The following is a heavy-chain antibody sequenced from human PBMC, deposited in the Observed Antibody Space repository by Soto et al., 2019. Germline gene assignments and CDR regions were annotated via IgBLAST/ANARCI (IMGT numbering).Heavy chain of an antibody. CDR3: ARFSLELRANDY. Sequence: SETLSLTCTVSGGSISSGSYYWSWIRQHPGKGLEWIGYIYYSGSTYYNPSLKSRVTISVDTSKNQFSLKLSSVTAADTAVYYCARFSLELRANDYWGQGTLVTVSS. CDR2: IYYSGST. V-gene: IGHV4-31*03. D-gene: IGHD1-7*01. CDR1: GGSISSGSYY. J-gene: IGHJ4*02.